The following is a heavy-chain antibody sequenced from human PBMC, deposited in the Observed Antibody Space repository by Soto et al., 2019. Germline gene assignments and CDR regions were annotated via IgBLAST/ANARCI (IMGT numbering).Heavy chain of an antibody. CDR2: IYYSGST. J-gene: IGHJ6*02. CDR3: ARASGYDLGYYYYGMDV. D-gene: IGHD5-12*01. CDR1: VGSVGSGSDY. Sequence: SETLSLTCTVSVGSVGSGSDYWSWIRQPPGKGLEWIGYIYYSGSTNYNPSLKSRVTISVDTSKNQFSLKLSSVTAADTAVYYCARASGYDLGYYYYGMDVWGQGTTVTSP. V-gene: IGHV4-61*01.